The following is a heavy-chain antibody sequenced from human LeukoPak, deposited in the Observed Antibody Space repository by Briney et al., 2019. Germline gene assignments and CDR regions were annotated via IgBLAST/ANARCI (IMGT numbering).Heavy chain of an antibody. J-gene: IGHJ4*02. Sequence: GGSLRLSCAASGFTFSSYWMHWVRQAPGKGLVWVSRINSDGSSTSYADSVKGRFTISRDNAKNTLYLQMNSLRAEDTAVYYCARAQEYYYDSSGYNYWGQGTLVTVSS. V-gene: IGHV3-74*01. CDR3: ARAQEYYYDSSGYNY. D-gene: IGHD3-22*01. CDR1: GFTFSSYW. CDR2: INSDGSST.